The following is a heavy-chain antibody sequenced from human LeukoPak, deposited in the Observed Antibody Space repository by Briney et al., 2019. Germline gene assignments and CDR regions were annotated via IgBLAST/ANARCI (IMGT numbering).Heavy chain of an antibody. CDR1: GGSFSGYH. V-gene: IGHV4-59*01. CDR2: ISYSGGP. J-gene: IGHJ4*02. CDR3: AREYYGSSGYYNDY. Sequence: SETLSLTCAVYGGSFSGYHWSWIRQPPGKGLEWIGYISYSGGPNYNPSHKSRVTISVDTSKNQFSLKLTSVTAADTAVYYCAREYYGSSGYYNDYWGQGALVTVSS. D-gene: IGHD3-22*01.